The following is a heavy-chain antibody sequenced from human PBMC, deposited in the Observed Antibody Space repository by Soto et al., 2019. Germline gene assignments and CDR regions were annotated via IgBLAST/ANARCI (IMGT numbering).Heavy chain of an antibody. D-gene: IGHD3-10*01. J-gene: IGHJ4*02. Sequence: GGSLRLSCAASGFTFSSYSMNWVRQAPGKGLEWVSSIGSTSIYIYYADSVKGRFTISRDNAKNSLYLQMNSLRAEDTAVYYCARDGYGSGSYEGLVDYWGQGTLVTVSS. CDR1: GFTFSSYS. CDR3: ARDGYGSGSYEGLVDY. CDR2: IGSTSIYI. V-gene: IGHV3-21*01.